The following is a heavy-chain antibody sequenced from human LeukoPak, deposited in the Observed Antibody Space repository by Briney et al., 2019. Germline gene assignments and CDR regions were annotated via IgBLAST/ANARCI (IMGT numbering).Heavy chain of an antibody. CDR3: ASKWSAYYAFDI. J-gene: IGHJ3*02. V-gene: IGHV4-4*02. Sequence: PSETLSLTCAVSGGSISSSNWWSWVRPPPGKGLEWIGEIYHSGSTNSNPSLKSRVTISVDKSKNQFSLRLSSVTAADTAVYYCASKWSAYYAFDIWGQGTMVTVSS. CDR1: GGSISSSNW. CDR2: IYHSGST. D-gene: IGHD3-3*01.